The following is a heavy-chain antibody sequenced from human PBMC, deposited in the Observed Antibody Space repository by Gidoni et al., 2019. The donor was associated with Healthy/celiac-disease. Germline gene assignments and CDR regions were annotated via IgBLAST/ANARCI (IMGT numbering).Heavy chain of an antibody. CDR2: INPSGGST. CDR3: AREVPNGSGSYSLSRHVFDY. Sequence: QVQLVQSGAEVKKPGASVKVSCKASGYTFTSYYMHWVRQAPGQGLEWMGIINPSGGSTSYAQKFQGRVTMTRDTSTSTVYMELSSLRSEDTAVYYCAREVPNGSGSYSLSRHVFDYWGQGTLVTVSS. V-gene: IGHV1-46*01. CDR1: GYTFTSYY. J-gene: IGHJ4*02. D-gene: IGHD3-10*01.